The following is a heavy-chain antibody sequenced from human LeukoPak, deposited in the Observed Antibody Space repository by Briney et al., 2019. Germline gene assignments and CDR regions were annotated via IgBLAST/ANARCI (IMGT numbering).Heavy chain of an antibody. J-gene: IGHJ4*02. D-gene: IGHD3-16*01. CDR3: ARGSGIYEDY. V-gene: IGHV4-59*01. CDR1: GGSINSYY. Sequence: SETLSLTCTVSGGSINSYYWSWMRQPPGRGLEWIGYIYNSGSTNYNPSLKSRVTISVDTSKNQFSLKLSSVTAADTAVYYCARGSGIYEDYWGQGTLVTVSS. CDR2: IYNSGST.